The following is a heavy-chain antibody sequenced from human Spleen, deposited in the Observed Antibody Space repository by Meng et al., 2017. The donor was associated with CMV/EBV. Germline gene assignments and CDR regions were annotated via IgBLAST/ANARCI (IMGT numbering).Heavy chain of an antibody. J-gene: IGHJ5*02. CDR2: INYYETS. D-gene: IGHD6-19*01. Sequence: RQPPGRGLEWTGDINYYETSDHSSYPKRRVTISLDQYKNQLYLKVRSVTAADMAVYYCARGAREPSGLDSSCYSWFDPWVQGTLVTVSS. V-gene: IGHV4-34*01. CDR3: ARGAREPSGLDSSCYSWFDP.